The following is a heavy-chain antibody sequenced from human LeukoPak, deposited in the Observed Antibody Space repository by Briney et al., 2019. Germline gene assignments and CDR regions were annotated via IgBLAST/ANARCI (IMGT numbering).Heavy chain of an antibody. CDR1: GFTFSSFS. J-gene: IGHJ6*02. D-gene: IGHD1-26*01. V-gene: IGHV3-30*18. CDR2: ISYDGSNK. Sequence: GGSLRLSCAASGFTFSSFSMHWVRQAPGKGLEWVAVISYDGSNKYYADSVKGRFTISRDNSSNTLYLQMNSLRIEDTAVYYCGKGRVGANGYYYYGMDVWGQGTTVSVSS. CDR3: GKGRVGANGYYYYGMDV.